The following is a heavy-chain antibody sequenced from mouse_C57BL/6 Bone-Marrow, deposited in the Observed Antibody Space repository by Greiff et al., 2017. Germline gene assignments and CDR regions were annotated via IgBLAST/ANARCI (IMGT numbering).Heavy chain of an antibody. CDR3: ARDPIYYGYLYYFDY. CDR1: GYTFTSYW. CDR2: IDPSDSYT. J-gene: IGHJ2*01. D-gene: IGHD2-2*01. V-gene: IGHV1-50*01. Sequence: VQLRQPGAELVKPGASVKLSCKASGYTFTSYWMQWVKQRPGQGLEWIGEIDPSDSYTNYNQKFKGKATLTVDTSSSTAYMQLSSLTSEDSAVYYCARDPIYYGYLYYFDYWGQGTTLTVSS.